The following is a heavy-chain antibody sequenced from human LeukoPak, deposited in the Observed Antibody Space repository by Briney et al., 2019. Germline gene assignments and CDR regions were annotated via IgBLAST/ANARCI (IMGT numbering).Heavy chain of an antibody. CDR2: MSPNSGDT. CDR1: GYTFTSYG. Sequence: GASVRVSCKASGYTFTSYGISGVRQATGQRPKWMGWMSPNSGDTGYAQKFQDRVTMTRNTSISTAYMELSSLRSDDTAVYYCARGPPNWGYDYWGPGTLVTVSS. V-gene: IGHV1-8*02. CDR3: ARGPPNWGYDY. J-gene: IGHJ4*02. D-gene: IGHD7-27*01.